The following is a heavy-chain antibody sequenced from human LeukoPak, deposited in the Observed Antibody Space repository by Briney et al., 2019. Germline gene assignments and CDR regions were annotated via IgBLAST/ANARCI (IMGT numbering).Heavy chain of an antibody. Sequence: SETLSLTCTVSGGSISSIGYYWGWIRQPPGKGLEWIGSIYYSGSTYYNPSLNSRVTISVDTSKNQFSLKLNSVTAADTAVYYCARERPPHGQDFDYWGQGTLVTVSS. CDR2: IYYSGST. CDR3: ARERPPHGQDFDY. D-gene: IGHD1-14*01. V-gene: IGHV4-39*07. J-gene: IGHJ4*02. CDR1: GGSISSIGYY.